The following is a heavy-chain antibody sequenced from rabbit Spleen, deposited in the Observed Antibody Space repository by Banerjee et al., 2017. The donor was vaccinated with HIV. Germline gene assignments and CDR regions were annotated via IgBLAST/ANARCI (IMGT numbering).Heavy chain of an antibody. V-gene: IGHV1S47*01. CDR1: GFDFSSYG. CDR2: IDPIFGST. J-gene: IGHJ4*01. Sequence: QEQLVESGGGLVQPGGSLKLSCKASGFDFSSYGMSWVRQAPGKGLEWIGYIDPIFGSTYYASWVNGRFTISSHNAQNTVDLQMNSLTAADTATYFCARTIYFNLWGPGTLVTVS. CDR3: ARTIYFNL. D-gene: IGHD4-1*01.